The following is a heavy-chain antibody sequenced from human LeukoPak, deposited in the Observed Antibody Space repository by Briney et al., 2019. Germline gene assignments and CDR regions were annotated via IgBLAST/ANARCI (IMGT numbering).Heavy chain of an antibody. CDR2: ISAHNGDT. Sequence: EASVKVSCKASGYTFTNYGISWVRQAPGQGLEWMGWISAHNGDTNYAQKFQGRVSMTTDTSTSTGYMELRSLTSDDTAVYYCARDLKRTVGATTTSDYWGQGTLVTLSS. D-gene: IGHD1-26*01. V-gene: IGHV1-18*01. CDR3: ARDLKRTVGATTTSDY. CDR1: GYTFTNYG. J-gene: IGHJ4*02.